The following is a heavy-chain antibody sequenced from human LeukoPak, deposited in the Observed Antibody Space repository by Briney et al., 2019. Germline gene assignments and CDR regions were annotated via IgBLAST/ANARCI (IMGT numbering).Heavy chain of an antibody. V-gene: IGHV4-59*08. D-gene: IGHD1-26*01. J-gene: IGHJ4*02. Sequence: SETLSLTCTVSGGSISNNYWSWIRLSPGKGLEWIGYIYSSGSTDYNPSLKSRVTVSVDTSKNQFSLKLNSVTAADTAVYYCARHGLKLVGASTSFFDNWGQGTLVTVSS. CDR1: GGSISNNY. CDR3: ARHGLKLVGASTSFFDN. CDR2: IYSSGST.